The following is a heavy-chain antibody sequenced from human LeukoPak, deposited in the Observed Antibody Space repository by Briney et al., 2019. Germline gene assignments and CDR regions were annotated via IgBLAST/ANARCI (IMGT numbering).Heavy chain of an antibody. CDR3: ATWAYSSSSASDY. D-gene: IGHD6-6*01. J-gene: IGHJ4*02. V-gene: IGHV4-59*12. CDR1: GGSISSYY. Sequence: SETLSLTCTVSGGSISSYYWSWIRQPPGKGMGWDGYIYYSGSTNYNPSLKSRVTISVDTSKNQFSLKLSSVTAADTAVYYCATWAYSSSSASDYWGQGTLVTVSS. CDR2: IYYSGST.